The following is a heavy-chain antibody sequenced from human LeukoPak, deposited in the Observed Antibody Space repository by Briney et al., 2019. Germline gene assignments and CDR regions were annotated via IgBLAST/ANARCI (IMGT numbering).Heavy chain of an antibody. V-gene: IGHV3-21*01. D-gene: IGHD4-17*01. CDR1: GFTFTTYG. CDR2: ISSSSNYI. Sequence: GGSLRLSCSASGFTFTTYGMNWVRQAPGKGLEWVSCISSSSNYINYADSVKGRFTISRDNAKNSLYLQMNSLRAEDTAMYYCASYDYGAFDIWGQGTMVTVSS. CDR3: ASYDYGAFDI. J-gene: IGHJ3*02.